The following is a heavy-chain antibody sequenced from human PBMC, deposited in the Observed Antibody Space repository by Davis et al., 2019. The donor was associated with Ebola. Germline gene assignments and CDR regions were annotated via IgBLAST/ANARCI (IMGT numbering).Heavy chain of an antibody. Sequence: SETLSLTCTVSGGSVSSAGHYCSWIRQPPGNGLEWIAYIYYTGSTHYTPSLKIRTTISVDTSWNQFSLRLSSATAADTAVYYCAVYTVVVTDIRAEYFQHWGQGTLATVSS. CDR3: AVYTVVVTDIRAEYFQH. CDR1: GGSVSSAGHY. J-gene: IGHJ1*01. D-gene: IGHD2-21*02. V-gene: IGHV4-61*08. CDR2: IYYTGST.